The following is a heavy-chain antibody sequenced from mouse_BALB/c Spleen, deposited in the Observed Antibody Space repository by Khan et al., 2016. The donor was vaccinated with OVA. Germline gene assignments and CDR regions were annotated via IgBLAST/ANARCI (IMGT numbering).Heavy chain of an antibody. CDR2: INTYTGEP. CDR1: GYTFTNYG. D-gene: IGHD6-2*01. Sequence: QIQLVQSGPELKKPGETVKISCKASGYTFTNYGMNWVKQAPGKGLKWMGWINTYTGEPTYADDFKGRFVFSLETSASTAYLQISNLKNEDMTTYFCARISSDWYSDVWGAETTVTVSS. CDR3: ARISSDWYSDV. J-gene: IGHJ1*01. V-gene: IGHV9-1*02.